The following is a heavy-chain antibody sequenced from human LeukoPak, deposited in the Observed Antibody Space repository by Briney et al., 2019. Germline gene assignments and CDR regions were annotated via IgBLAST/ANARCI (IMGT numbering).Heavy chain of an antibody. D-gene: IGHD6-6*01. J-gene: IGHJ1*01. CDR1: GFTFSSYS. V-gene: IGHV3-30*02. Sequence: GGSLRLSCAASGFTFSSYSMNWVRQAPGKGLEWVAFIRFDGSNTYYADSVKGRFTISRDNSKNTLYLQMNSLRAEDTAVYYCAKDLMKYTNSAAHWGQGTLVTVSS. CDR2: IRFDGSNT. CDR3: AKDLMKYTNSAAH.